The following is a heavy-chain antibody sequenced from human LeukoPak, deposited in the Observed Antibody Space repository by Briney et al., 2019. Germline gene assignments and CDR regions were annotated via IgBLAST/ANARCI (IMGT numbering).Heavy chain of an antibody. CDR2: ISYDGSNE. J-gene: IGHJ6*03. Sequence: GGSLRLSCAASGFTFSSYAMHWVRQAPGKGLEWVAVISYDGSNEYYADSVKGRFTISRDNSKNTLYLQMNSLRAEDTAVYYCAKDGICPSCSFTEYYYYYYMDVWGKGTTVTVSS. CDR1: GFTFSSYA. D-gene: IGHD2-2*01. CDR3: AKDGICPSCSFTEYYYYYYMDV. V-gene: IGHV3-30-3*01.